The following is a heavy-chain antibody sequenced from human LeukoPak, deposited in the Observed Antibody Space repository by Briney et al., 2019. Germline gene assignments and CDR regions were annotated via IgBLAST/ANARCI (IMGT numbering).Heavy chain of an antibody. CDR3: AKGRDWQLGPHIY. CDR2: ISGSGGST. D-gene: IGHD6-6*01. CDR1: GITFSSYA. V-gene: IGHV3-23*01. J-gene: IGHJ4*02. Sequence: GGSLRLSCAASGITFSSYAMSWGRQAPGKGVEWVSAISGSGGSTYYADSVKGRFTISRDNSKNTLYLQMNSLRAEDTAVYYCAKGRDWQLGPHIYWGQGTLVTVSS.